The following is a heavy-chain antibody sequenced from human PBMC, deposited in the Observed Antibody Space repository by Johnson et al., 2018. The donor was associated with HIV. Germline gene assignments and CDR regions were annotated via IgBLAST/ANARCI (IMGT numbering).Heavy chain of an antibody. CDR1: GFTFSSYA. D-gene: IGHD3-3*01. Sequence: QVRLVESGGGVVQPGRSLRLSCAASGFTFSSYALHRVRQAPGKGLEWVAVISYDGSNKYYADSVKGRFTISRDNSKNTLYLQMNSLRAEDTAVYYCAKDGYYDFWSGYHGADAFDIWGQGTMVTVSS. CDR3: AKDGYYDFWSGYHGADAFDI. CDR2: ISYDGSNK. V-gene: IGHV3-30*04. J-gene: IGHJ3*02.